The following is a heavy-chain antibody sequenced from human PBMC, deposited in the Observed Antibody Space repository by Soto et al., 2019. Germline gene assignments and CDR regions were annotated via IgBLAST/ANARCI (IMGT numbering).Heavy chain of an antibody. D-gene: IGHD3-3*01. CDR2: ISGSGGST. Sequence: GGSLRLSCAASGFTFSSYAMSWVRQAPGKGLEWVSAISGSGGSTYYADSVKGRFTISRDNSKNTLYLQMNSLRAEDTAVYYCAKLVPYYDFWSAPGAFDIWGQGAMVTVSS. J-gene: IGHJ3*02. CDR3: AKLVPYYDFWSAPGAFDI. CDR1: GFTFSSYA. V-gene: IGHV3-23*01.